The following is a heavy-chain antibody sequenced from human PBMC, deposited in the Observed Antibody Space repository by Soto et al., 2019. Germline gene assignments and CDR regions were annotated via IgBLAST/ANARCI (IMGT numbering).Heavy chain of an antibody. J-gene: IGHJ4*02. CDR2: INHSGST. Sequence: PSETLSLTCAVYGGSFSGYSWTWIRQPPGTGLEWIGEINHSGSTNYNPYIKSRVTISVDTSKNQFSLKLTSVTAADTALYYCARDKITGLFDYWGQGTLVTVSS. D-gene: IGHD2-8*02. CDR1: GGSFSGYS. CDR3: ARDKITGLFDY. V-gene: IGHV4-34*01.